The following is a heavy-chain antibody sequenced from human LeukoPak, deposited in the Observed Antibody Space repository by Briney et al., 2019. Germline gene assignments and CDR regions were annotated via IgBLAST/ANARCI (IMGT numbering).Heavy chain of an antibody. D-gene: IGHD1-1*01. CDR1: GGSISSSSYY. CDR2: IYYSGST. J-gene: IGHJ4*02. CDR3: ARGDEGTTSSDY. V-gene: IGHV4-61*05. Sequence: PSETLSLTCTVSGGSISSSSYYWGWIRQPPGKGLEWIGYIYYSGSTNYNPSLKSRVTISVDTSKNQFSLKLSSVTAADTAVYYCARGDEGTTSSDYWGQGTLVTVSS.